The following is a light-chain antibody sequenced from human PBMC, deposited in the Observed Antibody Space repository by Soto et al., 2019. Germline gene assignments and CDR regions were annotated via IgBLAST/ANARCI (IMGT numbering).Light chain of an antibody. CDR1: QGISTY. CDR3: QHYNSYSEA. CDR2: KAS. V-gene: IGKV1-16*01. Sequence: DIQMTQSPYSLSASVGDRVTITCRASQGISTYLAWFQQKPGKAPKLLIYKASTLKRGVPSRFSGSGSGTEFTLTISSLQPDDFATYYCQHYNSYSEAFGQGTKVELK. J-gene: IGKJ1*01.